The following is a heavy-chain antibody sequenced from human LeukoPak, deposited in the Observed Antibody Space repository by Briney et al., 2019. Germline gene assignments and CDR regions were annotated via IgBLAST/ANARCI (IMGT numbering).Heavy chain of an antibody. Sequence: SETLSLTCTVSGGSITSYHWGCIRQPPGKGLEWIGYIYYGGSTNYNPSLKSRVTISVDTSKNQFSLKLSSVTAADTAVYYCARAPWSYYDSSVSFDYWGQGTLVTVSS. CDR3: ARAPWSYYDSSVSFDY. D-gene: IGHD3-22*01. V-gene: IGHV4-59*01. CDR1: GGSITSYH. CDR2: IYYGGST. J-gene: IGHJ4*02.